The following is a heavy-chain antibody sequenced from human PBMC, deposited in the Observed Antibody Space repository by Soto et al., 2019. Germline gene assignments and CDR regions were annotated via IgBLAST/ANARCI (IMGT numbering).Heavy chain of an antibody. D-gene: IGHD4-17*01. Sequence: ASVKVSCKVSGYTLTELSMHWVRQAPGKGLEWMGGFDPEDGETIYAQKFQGRVTMTEDTSTDTAYMELSSLRSEDTAVYYCATDPGYGDARHWFDPWGQGTLVTVSS. J-gene: IGHJ5*02. CDR1: GYTLTELS. CDR2: FDPEDGET. CDR3: ATDPGYGDARHWFDP. V-gene: IGHV1-24*01.